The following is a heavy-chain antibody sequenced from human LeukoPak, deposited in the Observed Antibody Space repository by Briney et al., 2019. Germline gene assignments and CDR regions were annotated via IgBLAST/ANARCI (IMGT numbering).Heavy chain of an antibody. CDR3: ARGSGYSYGSSV. D-gene: IGHD5-18*01. CDR1: GDSINSNNYY. Sequence: PSQTLSLTCTVSGDSINSNNYYWRWIRQPAGKGLEWIGRIYSSGRTNYNPSLKSRVTISLDTSRNQFSLRLYSVTAADTAMYYCARGSGYSYGSSVWGQGLLVTVSS. V-gene: IGHV4-61*02. CDR2: IYSSGRT. J-gene: IGHJ4*02.